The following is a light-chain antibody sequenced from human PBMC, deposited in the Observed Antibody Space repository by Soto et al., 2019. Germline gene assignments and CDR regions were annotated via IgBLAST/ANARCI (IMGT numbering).Light chain of an antibody. Sequence: QSALTQPHSVSGSPGQSVTISCTGTSSDVGGYDFVCWYQQHPGKAPKLMISDVSKRPAGVPDRFSGSKSGNTASLTISGLQAEDEADYYCCSYAGDLALFGGGTKLTVL. CDR1: SSDVGGYDF. V-gene: IGLV2-11*01. CDR3: CSYAGDLAL. J-gene: IGLJ2*01. CDR2: DVS.